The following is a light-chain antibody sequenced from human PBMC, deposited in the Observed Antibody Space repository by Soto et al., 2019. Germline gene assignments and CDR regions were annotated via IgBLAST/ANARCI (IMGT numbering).Light chain of an antibody. Sequence: QSALTQPASVSGSPGQSITISCTGTSSDVGSYNLVSWYQQHPGKVPKLMIYEGSQRPSGVSNRFSGSKSGNTASLTISGLQAEDEADYYCCSYAGSSTVIFGGGTQLTVL. CDR3: CSYAGSSTVI. CDR2: EGS. V-gene: IGLV2-23*01. CDR1: SSDVGSYNL. J-gene: IGLJ2*01.